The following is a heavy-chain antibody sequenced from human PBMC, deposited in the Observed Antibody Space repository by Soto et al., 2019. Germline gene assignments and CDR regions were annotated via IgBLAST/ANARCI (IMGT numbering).Heavy chain of an antibody. CDR2: IIPIFGTA. CDR3: ARAGIVGATDYYYGMDV. J-gene: IGHJ6*02. Sequence: QVQLVQSGAEVKKPGSSVKVSCKASGGTFSSYAISWVRQAPGQGLEWMGGIIPIFGTANYAQKFQGRVTITADESTSTAYMERSSLRSEDTAVYYCARAGIVGATDYYYGMDVWGQGTTVTVSS. CDR1: GGTFSSYA. V-gene: IGHV1-69*01. D-gene: IGHD1-26*01.